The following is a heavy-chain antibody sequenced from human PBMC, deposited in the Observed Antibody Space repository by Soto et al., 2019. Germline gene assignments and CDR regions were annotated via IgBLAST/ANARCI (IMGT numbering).Heavy chain of an antibody. CDR3: ARQVAGQTFDY. J-gene: IGHJ4*02. D-gene: IGHD6-19*01. V-gene: IGHV4-59*08. Sequence: SETLSLTCTVSGGSISSYYWSWIRQPPGKGLEWIGYIYYSGSTNYNPSLKSRVTISVDTSKNQFSLKLSSVTAADTAVHYCARQVAGQTFDYWGQGTLVTVSS. CDR1: GGSISSYY. CDR2: IYYSGST.